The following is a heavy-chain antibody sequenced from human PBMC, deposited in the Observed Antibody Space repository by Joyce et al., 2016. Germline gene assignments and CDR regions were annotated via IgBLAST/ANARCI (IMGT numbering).Heavy chain of an antibody. CDR1: GYSFASYW. Sequence: EVQLVQSGAEVKKPGEPLKISCKASGYSFASYWIGWVRQMPGKGLEWMGIIYPGDSQTIYGPSFQGQFTFSADKSITTAYLQWSSLKASDTAMYFCARSTLTTADAFDMWGQGTLVTVSS. V-gene: IGHV5-51*01. CDR2: IYPGDSQT. D-gene: IGHD4-17*01. J-gene: IGHJ3*02. CDR3: ARSTLTTADAFDM.